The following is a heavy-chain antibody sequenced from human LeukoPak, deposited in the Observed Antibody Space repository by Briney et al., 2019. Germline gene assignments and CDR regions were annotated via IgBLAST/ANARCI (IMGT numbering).Heavy chain of an antibody. D-gene: IGHD4-17*01. CDR2: ISSSSGTI. CDR1: GFTFSSYS. Sequence: PGGSLRLSCAASGFTFSSYSMNWVRQAPGKGLEWVSYISSSSGTIYYADSVKGRFTISRDNAKNSLYLQMNSLRAEDTAVYYCARLNDYGDYAIDYWGQGTLVTVSS. CDR3: ARLNDYGDYAIDY. J-gene: IGHJ4*02. V-gene: IGHV3-48*01.